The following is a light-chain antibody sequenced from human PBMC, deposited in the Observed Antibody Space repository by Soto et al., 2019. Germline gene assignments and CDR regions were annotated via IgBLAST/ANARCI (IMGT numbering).Light chain of an antibody. V-gene: IGLV2-14*01. J-gene: IGLJ1*01. CDR2: DVS. Sequence: QSVLTQPASVSGSPGQSITISCTGTSSDVGGYNYVSWYQQHPGKAPNLMIYDVSNRPSGVSNRFSGSKSGNTASLTISGLQAEDEADYYCSSYTSSSTPLVFGTGTKVTGL. CDR1: SSDVGGYNY. CDR3: SSYTSSSTPLV.